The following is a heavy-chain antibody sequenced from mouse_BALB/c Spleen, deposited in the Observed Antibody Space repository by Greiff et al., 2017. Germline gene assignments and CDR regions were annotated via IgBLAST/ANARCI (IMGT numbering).Heavy chain of an antibody. CDR2: INSNGGST. J-gene: IGHJ1*01. V-gene: IGHV5-6-3*01. CDR3: AREVWYFDV. CDR1: GFTFSSYG. Sequence: EVQGVESGGGLVQPGGSLKLSCAASGFTFSSYGMSWVRQTPDKRLELVATINSNGGSTYYPDSVKGRFTISRDNAKNTLYLQMSSLKSEDTAMYYCAREVWYFDVWGAGTTVTVSS.